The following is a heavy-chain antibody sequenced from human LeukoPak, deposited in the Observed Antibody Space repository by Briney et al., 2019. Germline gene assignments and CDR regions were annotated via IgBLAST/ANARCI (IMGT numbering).Heavy chain of an antibody. J-gene: IGHJ4*02. CDR3: AMYGFWSIES. V-gene: IGHV3-7*05. CDR2: IKEDGSDE. D-gene: IGHD2-8*01. Sequence: PGGSLRLSCAASGITSSTFWMTWVRQAPGKGLEWVASIKEDGSDERYVDSVKGRFTISRDNGRNLLFLQINRLRVEDTALFYCAMYGFWSIESWGQGTLVTVSS. CDR1: GITSSTFW.